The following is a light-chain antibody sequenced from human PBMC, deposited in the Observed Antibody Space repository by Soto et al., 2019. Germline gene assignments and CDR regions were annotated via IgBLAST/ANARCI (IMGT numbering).Light chain of an antibody. Sequence: DIPLTQSPSTLPASVGDWLSIXCRASQSISNWLAWYQQKPGTAPKVLIYHASNLQSGVPSRFSGSGSGTEFTLTISSLQPDDFATYYCQQASSFPRTFGQGTKVDIK. CDR3: QQASSFPRT. CDR1: QSISNW. V-gene: IGKV1-5*01. CDR2: HAS. J-gene: IGKJ1*01.